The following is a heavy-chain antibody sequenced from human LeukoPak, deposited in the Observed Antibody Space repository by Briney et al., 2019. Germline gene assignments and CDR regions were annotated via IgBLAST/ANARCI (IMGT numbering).Heavy chain of an antibody. V-gene: IGHV4-59*01. CDR1: GGSISSYY. J-gene: IGHJ6*02. CDR2: IYYSGST. CDR3: ARVDVVVPAANYYGMDV. Sequence: PSETLSLTCTVSGGSISSYYWSWIRQPPGKGLEWIGYIYYSGSTNYNPSLKSRVTISVDTSKNQFSLELSSVTAADTAVYYCARVDVVVPAANYYGMDVWGQGTTVTVSS. D-gene: IGHD2-2*01.